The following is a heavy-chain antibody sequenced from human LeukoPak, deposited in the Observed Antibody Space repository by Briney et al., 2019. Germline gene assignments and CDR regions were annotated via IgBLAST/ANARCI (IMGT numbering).Heavy chain of an antibody. CDR1: GASISTRNYY. J-gene: IGHJ6*03. CDR3: ARGMVRGVIWAYYYYYMDV. Sequence: SETLSLTCTVSGASISTRNYYWGWIRQPPGKGLEWIGSVDYTGNTYYKPSLRSRLTISVDMSRNQFSLILTSVTAADTAVYYCARGMVRGVIWAYYYYYMDVWGKGTTVTVSS. CDR2: VDYTGNT. D-gene: IGHD3-10*01. V-gene: IGHV4-39*07.